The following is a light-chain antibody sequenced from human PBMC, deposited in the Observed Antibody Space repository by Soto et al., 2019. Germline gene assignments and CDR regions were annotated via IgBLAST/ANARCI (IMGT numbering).Light chain of an antibody. V-gene: IGLV2-14*01. CDR3: ISYTGSSTSDV. J-gene: IGLJ1*01. CDR2: EVT. Sequence: HSAMTKHASVSRSPEQSITISFSGTIRYVGSYSHVAWYQQFPGKTPKLIIYEVTYRPSGVSHRFSDSKSGNTASLKISGLKAGYEADYYCISYTGSSTSDVFGTWTKVTV. CDR1: IRYVGSYSH.